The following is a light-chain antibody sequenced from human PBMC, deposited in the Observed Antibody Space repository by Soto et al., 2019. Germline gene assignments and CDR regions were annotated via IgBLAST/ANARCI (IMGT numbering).Light chain of an antibody. CDR2: ANI. V-gene: IGLV1-40*01. CDR1: SSNIGAGYD. Sequence: QSVLTQPPSVSGAPGQRVTISCTGSSSNIGAGYDVHWYRQLPGTAPKLLIYANINRPSGVPDRFSGSKSGTSASLAITGLQAEDEADYYCQSYDTSLSVVFGGGTQLTVL. CDR3: QSYDTSLSVV. J-gene: IGLJ2*01.